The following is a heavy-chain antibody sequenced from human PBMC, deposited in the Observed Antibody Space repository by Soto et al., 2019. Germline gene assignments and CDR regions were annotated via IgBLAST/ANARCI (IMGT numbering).Heavy chain of an antibody. J-gene: IGHJ6*02. CDR2: IYYSGST. Sequence: QVQLQESGPGLVKPSQTLSLTCTVSGGSIGSGGYHWSWIRQHPGKGLEWIGYIYYSGSTYYNPSLKSRVTISVDTSKNQFSLKLSSVTAADTPVYYCARDVISDGMDVWGQGTTVTVSS. D-gene: IGHD3-16*02. V-gene: IGHV4-31*03. CDR3: ARDVISDGMDV. CDR1: GGSIGSGGYH.